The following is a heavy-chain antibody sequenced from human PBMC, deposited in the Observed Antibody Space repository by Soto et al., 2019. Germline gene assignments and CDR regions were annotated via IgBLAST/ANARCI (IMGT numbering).Heavy chain of an antibody. Sequence: QVQVVESGGGVVQPGRSLRLSCAASGFTFSSFGTHWVRQAPGKGLEWVSLIWYDGSKKSYGDSVKGRFTISRENSRNTVYLQMNSLRADDTAVYYCARDASYYSLWSGYYPSRNGMDVWGQGTTVTVSS. V-gene: IGHV3-33*01. J-gene: IGHJ6*02. CDR1: GFTFSSFG. D-gene: IGHD3-3*01. CDR2: IWYDGSKK. CDR3: ARDASYYSLWSGYYPSRNGMDV.